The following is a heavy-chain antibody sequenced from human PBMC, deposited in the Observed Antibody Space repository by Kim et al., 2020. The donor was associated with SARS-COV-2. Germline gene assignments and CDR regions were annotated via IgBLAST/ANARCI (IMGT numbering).Heavy chain of an antibody. D-gene: IGHD3-10*01. Sequence: DSVKGRFTISRDNAKNTLYLQMNSLRAEDTAVYYCARDPTYTFGESTDDYWGQGTLVTVSS. J-gene: IGHJ4*02. V-gene: IGHV3-74*01. CDR3: ARDPTYTFGESTDDY.